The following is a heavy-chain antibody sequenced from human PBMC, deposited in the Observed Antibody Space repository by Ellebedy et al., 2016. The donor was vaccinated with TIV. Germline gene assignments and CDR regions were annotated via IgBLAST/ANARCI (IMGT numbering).Heavy chain of an antibody. CDR3: ASNYATYYDILTGYVFDY. Sequence: GGSLRLXXAASGFTFSDYAMHWVRQAPGKGLEWAALISYDGNKTDYADSVKGRFTISRDNSKNTLYLQMNSLRAEDMAVYYCASNYATYYDILTGYVFDYWGQGTLVTVSS. J-gene: IGHJ4*02. CDR1: GFTFSDYA. D-gene: IGHD3-9*01. CDR2: ISYDGNKT. V-gene: IGHV3-30-3*01.